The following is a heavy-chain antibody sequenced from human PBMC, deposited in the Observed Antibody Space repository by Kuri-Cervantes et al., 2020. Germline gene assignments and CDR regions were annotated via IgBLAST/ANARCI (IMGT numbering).Heavy chain of an antibody. J-gene: IGHJ1*01. D-gene: IGHD3-22*01. Sequence: GESLKISCAASGFTFSDYYMSWIRQAPGKGLEWVSYISSSGSTIYYTDSVKGRFTISRDNSKNTLYLQMNSLRAEDTAVYFCARVVYYSDSSGYYPEYFQHWGQGTLVTVSS. V-gene: IGHV3-11*01. CDR2: ISSSGSTI. CDR3: ARVVYYSDSSGYYPEYFQH. CDR1: GFTFSDYY.